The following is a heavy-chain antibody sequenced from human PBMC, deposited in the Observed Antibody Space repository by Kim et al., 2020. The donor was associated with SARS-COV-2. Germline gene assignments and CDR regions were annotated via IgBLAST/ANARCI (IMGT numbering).Heavy chain of an antibody. J-gene: IGHJ5*02. D-gene: IGHD6-13*01. Sequence: GGSLRLSCAASGFTFSSYSMNWVRQAPGKGLEWVSSISSSSSYIYYADSVKGRFTISRDNAKNSLYLQMNSLRAEDTAVYYCARDRHKQQPNIWFDPWGQGTLVTVSS. CDR3: ARDRHKQQPNIWFDP. CDR2: ISSSSSYI. CDR1: GFTFSSYS. V-gene: IGHV3-21*01.